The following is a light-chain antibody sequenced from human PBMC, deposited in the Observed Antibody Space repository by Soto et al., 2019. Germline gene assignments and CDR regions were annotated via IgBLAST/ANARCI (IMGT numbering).Light chain of an antibody. CDR2: SAS. V-gene: IGKV3-20*01. Sequence: MLTQSACTLSLSTGERATLSCRVSQSVSTRLAWYQHRSGQAPRLLISSASIRATGIPDRFSGSGSGTDFTLTISRLEPEDFALYYCQHYYGTSPIAFGQRTRLEIK. CDR3: QHYYGTSPIA. J-gene: IGKJ5*01. CDR1: QSVSTR.